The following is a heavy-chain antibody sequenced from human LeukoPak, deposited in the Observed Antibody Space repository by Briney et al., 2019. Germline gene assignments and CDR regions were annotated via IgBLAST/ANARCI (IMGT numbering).Heavy chain of an antibody. Sequence: ASVKVSCKASGYTFTSYGISWVRQAPGQGLEWMGRISAYNGNTNYAQKLQGRVTMTTDTSTSTAYMELRSLRSDDTAVYYCAREPLAGPGVWMYYFDYWGQGTLVTVSS. CDR1: GYTFTSYG. J-gene: IGHJ4*02. V-gene: IGHV1-18*01. D-gene: IGHD3-3*01. CDR3: AREPLAGPGVWMYYFDY. CDR2: ISAYNGNT.